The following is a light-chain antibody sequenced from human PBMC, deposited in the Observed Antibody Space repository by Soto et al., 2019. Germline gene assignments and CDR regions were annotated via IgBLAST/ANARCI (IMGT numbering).Light chain of an antibody. J-gene: IGKJ1*01. Sequence: DIQMTQSPSTLSASVGDRVTITCRASQSISSWLAWYQQKPGKAPKLLIYKASSLESGVPSRFSGSGSGTEFTLTISSLQPDDFAPYYCQQYNSYTWTFGQGTTVEIK. V-gene: IGKV1-5*03. CDR2: KAS. CDR3: QQYNSYTWT. CDR1: QSISSW.